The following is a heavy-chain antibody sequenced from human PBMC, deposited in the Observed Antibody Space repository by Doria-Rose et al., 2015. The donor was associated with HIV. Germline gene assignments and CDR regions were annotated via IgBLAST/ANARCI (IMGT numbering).Heavy chain of an antibody. CDR1: GVSLSSPGMG. J-gene: IGHJ4*02. Sequence: SGPVLVKPTETLTLTCTVSGVSLSSPGMGVSWIRQPPGKALEWLANIFSYDERSDNTSLKSRLTISRGTSKSQVVLTMTDMDPVDTATYYCARIKSSRWYHKYYFDFWGQGTLVIVSA. CDR3: ARIKSSRWYHKYYFDF. D-gene: IGHD6-13*01. V-gene: IGHV2-26*01. CDR2: IFSYDER.